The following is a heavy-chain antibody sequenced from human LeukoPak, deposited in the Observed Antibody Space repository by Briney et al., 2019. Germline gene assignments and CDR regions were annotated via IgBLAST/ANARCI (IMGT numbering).Heavy chain of an antibody. Sequence: GGSLRLSCAGSGFTFGGYGMHWFRQTPGKGLEWVAVIAYDGSRAFYADSVKGRFTISRDNSKNTMSVQMDDLRAEDTAVYYCTRYNNDHFDYWGQGTLVTISS. CDR1: GFTFGGYG. J-gene: IGHJ4*02. V-gene: IGHV3-33*01. CDR3: TRYNNDHFDY. CDR2: IAYDGSRA. D-gene: IGHD1-14*01.